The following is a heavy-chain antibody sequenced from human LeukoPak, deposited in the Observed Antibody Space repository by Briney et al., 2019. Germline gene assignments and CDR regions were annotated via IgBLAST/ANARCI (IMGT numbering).Heavy chain of an antibody. V-gene: IGHV3-23*01. CDR1: GFTFSSYA. J-gene: IGHJ6*02. Sequence: GGSLRPSCAASGFTFSSYAMSWVRQAPGKGLEWVSAISGSGGSTYYADSVKGRFTISRDNSKNTLYLQMNSLRAEDTAVYYCAKKAKFLEWLLYYYYGMDVWGQGTTVTVSS. D-gene: IGHD3-3*01. CDR2: ISGSGGST. CDR3: AKKAKFLEWLLYYYYGMDV.